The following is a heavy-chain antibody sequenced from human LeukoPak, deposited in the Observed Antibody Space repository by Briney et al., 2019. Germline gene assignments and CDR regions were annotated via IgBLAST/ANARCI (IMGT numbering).Heavy chain of an antibody. CDR1: GFTFSNYW. D-gene: IGHD1-26*01. J-gene: IGHJ4*02. CDR3: ARDFGSTGSYDY. V-gene: IGHV3-7*01. CDR2: IKPDGSEQ. Sequence: GGXLRLSCTASGFTFSNYWMGWVRQAPGKGLEWVGHIKPDGSEQYYGDSLKGRFTMSRDNAKNSLYLNMNSLRAEDTALYYCARDFGSTGSYDYWGQGALVTVSS.